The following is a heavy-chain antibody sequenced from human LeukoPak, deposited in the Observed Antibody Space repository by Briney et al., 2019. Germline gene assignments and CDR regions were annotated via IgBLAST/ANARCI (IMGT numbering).Heavy chain of an antibody. D-gene: IGHD6-13*01. V-gene: IGHV4-59*01. J-gene: IGHJ4*02. CDR3: ARVSRWYGPYDS. CDR1: GGSISSYY. CDR2: TYYSGST. Sequence: SETLSLTCTVSGGSISSYYWSWIRQTPGKGLEWIGYTYYSGSTNYNPSLKSRVTISVDTSKNQFSLKLSSVTAADTAVYYCARVSRWYGPYDSWGQGTLVSVSS.